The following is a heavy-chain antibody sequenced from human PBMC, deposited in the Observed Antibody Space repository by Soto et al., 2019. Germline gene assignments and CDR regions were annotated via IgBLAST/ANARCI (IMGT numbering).Heavy chain of an antibody. CDR3: ARGSEGGQQLVLGFDY. Sequence: QVHLVQSGAEVKKPGASVKVSCKASGYTFTSYYMHWVRQAPGQGLEWMGIINPSVGSRTYAQKFQCRLTMTRDTSTSTVYLDLSSLRSEDTAVYYCARGSEGGQQLVLGFDYWGQGTLVTVSS. V-gene: IGHV1-46*03. CDR2: INPSVGSR. J-gene: IGHJ4*02. CDR1: GYTFTSYY. D-gene: IGHD6-13*01.